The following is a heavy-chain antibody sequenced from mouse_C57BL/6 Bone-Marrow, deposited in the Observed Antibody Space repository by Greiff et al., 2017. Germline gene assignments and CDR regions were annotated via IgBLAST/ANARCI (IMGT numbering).Heavy chain of an antibody. D-gene: IGHD2-1*01. CDR2: IYPRSGNT. J-gene: IGHJ4*01. Sequence: QVQLQQSGAELARPGASVTLSCKASGYTFTSYGINWVKQRTGQGLEWIGEIYPRSGNTYYNEKFKGKATLTADKSSSTAYMELSSLTSEDSAVYFCARVGNYNYYAMDYWGQGTSVTVSS. CDR1: GYTFTSYG. V-gene: IGHV1-81*01. CDR3: ARVGNYNYYAMDY.